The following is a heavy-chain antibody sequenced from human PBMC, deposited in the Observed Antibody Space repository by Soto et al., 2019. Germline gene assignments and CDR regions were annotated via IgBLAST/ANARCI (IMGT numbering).Heavy chain of an antibody. CDR2: IIPILGIA. CDR1: GGTFSSYT. J-gene: IGHJ6*03. D-gene: IGHD3-16*01. V-gene: IGHV1-69*02. Sequence: QVQLVQSGAEVKKPGSSVKVSCKASGGTFSSYTISWVRQAPGQGLEWMGRIIPILGIANYAQKFQGRVTITADKSTNTGLMGLGSLGTEDTAGYYCGRGGGENYYYYMDVWGKGTTVTVSS. CDR3: GRGGGENYYYYMDV.